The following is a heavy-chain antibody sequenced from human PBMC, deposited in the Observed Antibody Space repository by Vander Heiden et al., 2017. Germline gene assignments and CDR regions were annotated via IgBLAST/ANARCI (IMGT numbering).Heavy chain of an antibody. CDR2: ISSSSSYI. Sequence: EVQLVESGGGLVKPGGSLRLSCAASGFTFSSYSMNWVRQAPGKGLEWVSSISSSSSYIYYADSVKGRFTISRDDAKNSLYLQMNSLRAEDTAVYYCARDRSQWELLSYYYGMDVWGQGTTVTVSS. CDR3: ARDRSQWELLSYYYGMDV. CDR1: GFTFSSYS. J-gene: IGHJ6*02. D-gene: IGHD1-26*01. V-gene: IGHV3-21*01.